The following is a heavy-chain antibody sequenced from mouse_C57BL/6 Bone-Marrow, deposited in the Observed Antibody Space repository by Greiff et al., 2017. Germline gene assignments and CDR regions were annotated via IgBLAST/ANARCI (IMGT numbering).Heavy chain of an antibody. V-gene: IGHV5-6*01. CDR2: ISSGGSYT. CDR3: ARQGYYSNSYAMDY. CDR1: GFTFSSYG. D-gene: IGHD2-5*01. Sequence: EVMLVESGGDLVKPGGSLKLSCAASGFTFSSYGMSWVRQTPDKRLEWVATISSGGSYTYYPDSVKGRFTISRDNAKNTLYLQLSSLKSEDTAMYYGARQGYYSNSYAMDYWGQGTSVTVSS. J-gene: IGHJ4*01.